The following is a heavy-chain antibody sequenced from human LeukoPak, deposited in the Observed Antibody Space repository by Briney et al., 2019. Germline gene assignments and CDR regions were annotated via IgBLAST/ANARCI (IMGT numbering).Heavy chain of an antibody. CDR1: GYRFSSHW. J-gene: IGHJ5*02. V-gene: IGHV5-51*01. Sequence: GESLKISRKGSGYRFSSHWIGWVRQMPGKGLEWMGIIYPDDSNTRYSPSFQGQVTISADKSISTAYLQWSSLKASDTAIYCCATTTANWFDPWGQGTLVTVSS. CDR3: ATTTANWFDP. D-gene: IGHD1/OR15-1a*01. CDR2: IYPDDSNT.